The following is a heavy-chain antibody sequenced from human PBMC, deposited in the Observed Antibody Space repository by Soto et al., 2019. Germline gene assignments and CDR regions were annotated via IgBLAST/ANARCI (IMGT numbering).Heavy chain of an antibody. V-gene: IGHV3-21*01. CDR3: ARDGEAAANWFDP. D-gene: IGHD2-2*01. CDR2: ISSSSYI. Sequence: GGSLRLSCAASGFTFSSYSMNWVRQAPGKGLEWVSSISSSSYIYYADSVKGRFTISRDNAKNSLYLQMNSLRAEDTAVYYCARDGEAAANWFDPWGQGTLVTVSS. CDR1: GFTFSSYS. J-gene: IGHJ5*02.